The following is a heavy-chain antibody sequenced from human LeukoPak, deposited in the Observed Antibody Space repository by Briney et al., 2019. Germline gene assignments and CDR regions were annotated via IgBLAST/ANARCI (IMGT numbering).Heavy chain of an antibody. CDR2: ISGSGGST. V-gene: IGHV3-23*01. CDR3: AKGAQWLPHRPYYYGMDV. Sequence: GGSLRLSCAASGFTFSSYAMSWVRQAPGKGLEWVSAISGSGGSTYYADSVKGRSTISRDNSKNTLYLQMNSLRAEDTAVYYCAKGAQWLPHRPYYYGMDVWGQGTTVTVSS. J-gene: IGHJ6*02. D-gene: IGHD6-19*01. CDR1: GFTFSSYA.